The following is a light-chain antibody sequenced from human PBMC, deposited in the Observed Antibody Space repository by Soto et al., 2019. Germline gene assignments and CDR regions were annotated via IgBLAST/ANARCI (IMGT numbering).Light chain of an antibody. CDR2: VAS. Sequence: DIQMTQSPSSQSASVGDRVTITCRASQSISRYLNWYQQKPGKAPNLLIYVASSLQSEVPSRFSGSGSGTDFTLTITSLQPEDFAIYYCQRYNNWPLTFGGGTKVESK. CDR3: QRYNNWPLT. CDR1: QSISRY. J-gene: IGKJ4*01. V-gene: IGKV1-39*01.